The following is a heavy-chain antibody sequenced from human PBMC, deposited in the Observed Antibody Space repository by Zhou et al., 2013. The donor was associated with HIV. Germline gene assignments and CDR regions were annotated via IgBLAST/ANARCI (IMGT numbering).Heavy chain of an antibody. J-gene: IGHJ4*02. V-gene: IGHV1-18*01. Sequence: QVQLVQSGAEVKKPGASVKVSCKASGYTFTSYGISWVRQAPGQGLEWMGWISAYNGNTNYAQKLQGRVTMTTDTSTSTAYMELRSLRSDDTAVYYCARSSENRTSSPYGLRFLEWLFPSNYWGQGTLVTVSS. D-gene: IGHD3-3*01. CDR3: ARSSENRTSSPYGLRFLEWLFPSNY. CDR2: ISAYNGNT. CDR1: GYTFTSYG.